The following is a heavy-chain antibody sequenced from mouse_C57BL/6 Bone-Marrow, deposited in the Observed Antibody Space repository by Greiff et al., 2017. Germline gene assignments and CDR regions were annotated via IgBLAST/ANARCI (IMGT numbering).Heavy chain of an antibody. CDR2: IHPNSGST. CDR1: GYTFTSYW. D-gene: IGHD2-5*01. J-gene: IGHJ1*03. Sequence: VQLQEPGAELVKPGASVKLSCKASGYTFTSYWMHWVKQRPGQGLEWIGMIHPNSGSTNYNEKFKSKATLTVDKSSSTAYMQLSSLTSEDSAVFYGAKEAQSNYDWYFDVWGTGTTVTVSS. V-gene: IGHV1-64*01. CDR3: AKEAQSNYDWYFDV.